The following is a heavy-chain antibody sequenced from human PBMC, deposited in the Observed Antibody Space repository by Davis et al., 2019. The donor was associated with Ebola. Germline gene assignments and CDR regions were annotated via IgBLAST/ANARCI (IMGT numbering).Heavy chain of an antibody. CDR3: ARRDIVVVPAAIHYYYYYYMDV. D-gene: IGHD2-2*01. CDR1: GFTFSSYW. J-gene: IGHJ6*03. CDR2: IKQDGSEK. Sequence: PGGSLRLSCAASGFTFSSYWMSWVRQAPGKGLEWVANIKQDGSEKYYVDSVKGRFTISRDNAKNSLYLQMNSLRAEDTAVYYCARRDIVVVPAAIHYYYYYYMDVWGKGTTVTVSS. V-gene: IGHV3-7*01.